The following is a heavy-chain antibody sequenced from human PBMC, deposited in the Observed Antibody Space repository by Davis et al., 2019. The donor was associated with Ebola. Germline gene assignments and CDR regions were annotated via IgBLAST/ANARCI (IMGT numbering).Heavy chain of an antibody. CDR1: GFTFSDFS. V-gene: IGHV3-48*02. D-gene: IGHD1-7*01. CDR2: ITTGSYAI. CDR3: ARNYIFAFDL. Sequence: GESLKISCAASGFTFSDFSMNWVRQAPGKALEWISFITTGSYAIHSADPVKGRFTVSRDNVKNSLILEMSSLRDEDSAVYYCARNYIFAFDLWGQGARVTVSS. J-gene: IGHJ5*02.